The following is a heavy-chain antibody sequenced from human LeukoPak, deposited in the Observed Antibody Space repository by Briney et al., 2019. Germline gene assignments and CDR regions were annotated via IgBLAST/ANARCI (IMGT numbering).Heavy chain of an antibody. CDR2: INHSGST. V-gene: IGHV4-34*01. J-gene: IGHJ6*02. D-gene: IGHD3-10*01. CDR1: GGSFSGYY. CDR3: ARGGSPNYYYGSGSYFRGMGV. Sequence: SETLSLTCAVYGGSFSGYYWSWIRQPPGKGLEWIGEINHSGSTNYNPSLKSRVTISVDTSKNQFSLKLSPVTAADTAVDYCARGGSPNYYYGSGSYFRGMGVWGQGTTVTVSS.